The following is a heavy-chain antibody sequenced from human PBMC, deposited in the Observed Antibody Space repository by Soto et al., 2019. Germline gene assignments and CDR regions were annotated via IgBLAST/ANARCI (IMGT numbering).Heavy chain of an antibody. J-gene: IGHJ6*02. CDR2: ISYDGSNK. CDR1: GFTFSSYA. Sequence: QVQLVESGGGVVQPGRSLRLSCAASGFTFSSYAMHWVRQAPGKGLEWVAVISYDGSNKYYADSVKGRFTISRDNSKNTLYLQMNSLRAEDTAVYYCARVLRITIIGVVIIPTSHYYYYGMDVLGQGTTVTVSS. CDR3: ARVLRITIIGVVIIPTSHYYYYGMDV. V-gene: IGHV3-30-3*01. D-gene: IGHD3-3*01.